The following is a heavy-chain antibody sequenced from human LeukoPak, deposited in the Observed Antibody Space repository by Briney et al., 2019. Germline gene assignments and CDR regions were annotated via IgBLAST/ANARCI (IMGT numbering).Heavy chain of an antibody. D-gene: IGHD6-19*01. V-gene: IGHV4-39*02. CDR3: ARLDYSSGWVLDF. CDR2: VYYSGST. Sequence: SETLSLTCAVSGGSISSGTDYWGWIRQPPGRGLEWIGSVYYSGSTYYKPSLRSRVTISVDTSKNHFSLKLSSVTAADTAVYYCARLDYSSGWVLDFWGQGTLVIVSS. CDR1: GGSISSGTDY. J-gene: IGHJ4*02.